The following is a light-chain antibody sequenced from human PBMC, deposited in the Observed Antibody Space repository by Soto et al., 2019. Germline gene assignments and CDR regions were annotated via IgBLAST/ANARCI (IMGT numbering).Light chain of an antibody. Sequence: IVLTQSPGTLSLSPGERATLSCRASQRVSSNNLVWYQQKPGQAPRLLIHGASNRATGIPDRISGSGSGTDFTLTISRLEPEDVAVDYCQQYGNSLWTFGQGTKVEIK. CDR1: QRVSSNN. CDR3: QQYGNSLWT. J-gene: IGKJ1*01. V-gene: IGKV3-20*01. CDR2: GAS.